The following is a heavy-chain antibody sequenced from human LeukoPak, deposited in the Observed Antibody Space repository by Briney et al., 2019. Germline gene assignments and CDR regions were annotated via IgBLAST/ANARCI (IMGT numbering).Heavy chain of an antibody. V-gene: IGHV4-61*02. J-gene: IGHJ4*02. CDR1: DGSISSGSYY. Sequence: SQTLSLTCTVSDGSISSGSYYWTWIRQPAGKGLEWIGRISTSGSTNYNPSLKSRVTISADTSKIQFSLKLNSVTAADTAVYYCARAAAAGLDSWGQGTLVTVSS. CDR2: ISTSGST. D-gene: IGHD6-13*01. CDR3: ARAAAAGLDS.